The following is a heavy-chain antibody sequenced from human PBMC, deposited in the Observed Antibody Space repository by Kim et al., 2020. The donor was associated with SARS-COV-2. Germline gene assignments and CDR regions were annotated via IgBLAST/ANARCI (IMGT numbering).Heavy chain of an antibody. V-gene: IGHV1-3*01. J-gene: IGHJ4*02. CDR3: AREAVAGSFDY. D-gene: IGHD6-19*01. CDR2: NP. Sequence: NPAYSLKFQARASMTRDTSATTAYLERSGLRSEDTAVYYCAREAVAGSFDYWGQGTLVTVSS.